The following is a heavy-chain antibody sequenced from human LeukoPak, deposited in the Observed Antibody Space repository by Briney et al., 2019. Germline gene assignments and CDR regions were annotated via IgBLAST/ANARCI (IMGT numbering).Heavy chain of an antibody. J-gene: IGHJ4*02. Sequence: GASVKVSCKASGYTFTGYYMHWVRQAPGQGLEWMGWINPNSGGTNYAQKFQGRVTMTRDTSISTAYLQWSSLKASDTAMYYCARQGYSSSYYYFDYWGQGTLVTVSS. CDR3: ARQGYSSSYYYFDY. D-gene: IGHD6-13*01. CDR2: INPNSGGT. CDR1: GYTFTGYY. V-gene: IGHV1-2*02.